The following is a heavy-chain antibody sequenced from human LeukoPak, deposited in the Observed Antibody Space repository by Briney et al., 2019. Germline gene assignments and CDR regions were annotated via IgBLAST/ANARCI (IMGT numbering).Heavy chain of an antibody. Sequence: GGSLRLSCAASGFTFSSYAMSWVRQAPGKGLEWVSAISGSGGSTYYADSVKGRFTISRDNSKNTLYLQMNSLRAEDTAVYYCAKDLEPPPITMVRGIFDYWGQGTLVTVSS. CDR1: GFTFSSYA. CDR3: AKDLEPPPITMVRGIFDY. J-gene: IGHJ4*02. CDR2: ISGSGGST. V-gene: IGHV3-23*01. D-gene: IGHD3-10*01.